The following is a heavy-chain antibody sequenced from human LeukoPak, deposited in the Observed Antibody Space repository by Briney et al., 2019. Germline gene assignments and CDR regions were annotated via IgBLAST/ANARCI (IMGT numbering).Heavy chain of an antibody. CDR2: FDPEDGET. D-gene: IGHD3-9*01. CDR1: GYTLTELS. V-gene: IGHV1-24*01. J-gene: IGHJ4*02. CDR3: AGRYFDFADY. Sequence: ASVQVSCKVSGYTLTELSMHWARQAPGKGLEWMGGFDPEDGETIYAQKFQGRVTMTEDTSTDTAYMELSSLRSEDTAVYYCAGRYFDFADYWVQGTLVTVCS.